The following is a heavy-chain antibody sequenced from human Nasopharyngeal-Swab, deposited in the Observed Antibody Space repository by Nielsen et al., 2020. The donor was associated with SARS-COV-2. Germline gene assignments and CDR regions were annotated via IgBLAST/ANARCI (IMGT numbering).Heavy chain of an antibody. CDR2: ISYDGSNK. CDR1: GFTFSSYG. CDR3: AKEGPGMFGVVGLDV. Sequence: GGSLRLSCAASGFTFSSYGMHWVRQAPGKGLEWVAVISYDGSNKYYADSVKGRFTISRDNSKNTLYLQMNSLRAEDTAVCYCAKEGPGMFGVVGLDVWGQGTTVTVSS. J-gene: IGHJ6*02. V-gene: IGHV3-30*18. D-gene: IGHD3-3*01.